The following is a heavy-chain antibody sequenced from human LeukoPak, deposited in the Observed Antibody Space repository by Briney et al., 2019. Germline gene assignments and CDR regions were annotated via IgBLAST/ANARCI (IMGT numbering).Heavy chain of an antibody. CDR1: GFTSSSYS. Sequence: PGGSLRLSCAASGFTSSSYSMNWVRQAPGKGLEWVSSISSSSSYIYYADSVKGRFTISRDNAKNSLYLQMNSLRAEDTAVYYCARVWELRYYGMDVWGQGTTVTVSS. D-gene: IGHD1-26*01. J-gene: IGHJ6*02. CDR2: ISSSSSYI. CDR3: ARVWELRYYGMDV. V-gene: IGHV3-21*01.